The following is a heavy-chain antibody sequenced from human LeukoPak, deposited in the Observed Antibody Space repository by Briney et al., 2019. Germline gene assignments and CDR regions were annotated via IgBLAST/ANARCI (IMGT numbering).Heavy chain of an antibody. Sequence: GGSLRLSCAASGFTFSSHGMNWVRLAPGKGLEWVSYISSGSGTVYYADSVKGRFTIPRDNAKNSLYLQMNSLRAEDTAVYYCASLSNTDKDDYWGQGTLVTVSS. V-gene: IGHV3-48*01. D-gene: IGHD1/OR15-1a*01. J-gene: IGHJ4*02. CDR2: ISSGSGTV. CDR3: ASLSNTDKDDY. CDR1: GFTFSSHG.